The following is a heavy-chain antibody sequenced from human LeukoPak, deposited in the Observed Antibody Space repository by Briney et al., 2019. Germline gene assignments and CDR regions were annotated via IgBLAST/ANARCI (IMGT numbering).Heavy chain of an antibody. Sequence: SETLSLTCTVSGGSISSSSYYWGWIRQPPGKGLEWTGSIYYSGSTYYNPSLKSRVTISVDTSKNQFSLKLSSVTAADTAVYYCATSDLYDSNQNWFDPWGQGTLVTGSS. J-gene: IGHJ5*02. V-gene: IGHV4-39*01. CDR3: ATSDLYDSNQNWFDP. D-gene: IGHD3-22*01. CDR2: IYYSGST. CDR1: GGSISSSSYY.